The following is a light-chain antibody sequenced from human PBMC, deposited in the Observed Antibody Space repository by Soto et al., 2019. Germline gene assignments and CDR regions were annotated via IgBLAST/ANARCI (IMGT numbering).Light chain of an antibody. J-gene: IGKJ4*01. V-gene: IGKV3-20*01. CDR2: GAS. Sequence: EIVLTQSPRTLSLSPGESATLSCTASQSVRSNSLAWYQQKPGQAPRLLLFGASGRATGTPPRFSGRGSGTDFTLTISRLAPEDFAVYYCQQYGTSPLTCGGGTKVDI. CDR1: QSVRSNS. CDR3: QQYGTSPLT.